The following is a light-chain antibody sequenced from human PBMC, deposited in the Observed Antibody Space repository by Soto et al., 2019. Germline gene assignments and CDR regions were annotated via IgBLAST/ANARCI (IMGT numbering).Light chain of an antibody. CDR1: QSVRSSY. V-gene: IGKV3-20*01. CDR3: QQYGSSPLT. Sequence: EIVLTQSPGSVSLSPGERATLSCRASQSVRSSYLAWYQQKLGQAPRLLIYGASSRATGIPDRFSGSGSGTDFTLTINRLEPEDFAVYYCQQYGSSPLTFGGGTKVEIK. CDR2: GAS. J-gene: IGKJ4*01.